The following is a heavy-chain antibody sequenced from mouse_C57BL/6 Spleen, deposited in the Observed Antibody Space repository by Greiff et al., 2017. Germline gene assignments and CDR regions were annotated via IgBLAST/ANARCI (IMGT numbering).Heavy chain of an antibody. D-gene: IGHD2-5*01. CDR1: GYTFTSYW. CDR3: ARKAYYSSGEYFDG. Sequence: QVQLQQPGTELVKPGASVKLSCKASGYTFTSYWMHWVKQRPGQGLEWIGNINPSNGGTNYNEKFKSKATLTVDKSSSTAYMQRSSLTSEDSAVYYCARKAYYSSGEYFDGWGQGTTVTVSS. V-gene: IGHV1-53*01. J-gene: IGHJ2*01. CDR2: INPSNGGT.